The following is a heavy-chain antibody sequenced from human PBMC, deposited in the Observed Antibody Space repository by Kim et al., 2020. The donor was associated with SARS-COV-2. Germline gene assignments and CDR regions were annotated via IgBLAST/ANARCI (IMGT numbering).Heavy chain of an antibody. CDR3: SKDHPGSGWPTFDS. CDR1: GFTFSRYA. V-gene: IGHV3-23*01. D-gene: IGHD6-19*01. Sequence: GGSLRLSCAASGFTFSRYAMSWVRQAPGKGPEWIAAVNNGGNAYYANSAKGRFTVSRDNNRNTLDLQMNSLTAEDTALYFCSKDHPGSGWPTFDSWGQGT. J-gene: IGHJ4*02. CDR2: VNNGGNA.